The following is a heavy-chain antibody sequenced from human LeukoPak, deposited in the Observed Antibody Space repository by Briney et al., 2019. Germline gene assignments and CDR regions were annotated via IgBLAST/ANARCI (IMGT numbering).Heavy chain of an antibody. CDR2: IYTSGST. Sequence: SETLSLTCTVSGGSISSYYWSWIRQPAGKGLEWIGRIYTSGSTNYNPSLKSRVTMSVDTTKNQFSLKLSSVTAADTAVYFCPRVPGYSYGLNIGYFDYWGQGALVTVSS. CDR3: PRVPGYSYGLNIGYFDY. J-gene: IGHJ4*02. CDR1: GGSISSYY. D-gene: IGHD5-18*01. V-gene: IGHV4-4*07.